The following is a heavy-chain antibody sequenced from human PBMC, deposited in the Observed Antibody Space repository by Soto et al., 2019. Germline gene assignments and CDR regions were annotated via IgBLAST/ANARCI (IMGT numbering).Heavy chain of an antibody. CDR3: ARSPLGVGATTIQIFDY. Sequence: ASVKVSCKASGYTFTSYAMHWVRQAPGQRLEWMGWINAGNGNTKYSQKFQGRVTITRDTSASTAYMELSSLRSEDTAVYYCARSPLGVGATTIQIFDYWGQGTLVTVSS. V-gene: IGHV1-3*01. J-gene: IGHJ4*02. CDR1: GYTFTSYA. D-gene: IGHD1-26*01. CDR2: INAGNGNT.